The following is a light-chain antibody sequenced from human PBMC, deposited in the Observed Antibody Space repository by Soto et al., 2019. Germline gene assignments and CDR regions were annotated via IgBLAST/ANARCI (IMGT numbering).Light chain of an antibody. CDR3: SSYTSSSTLLYV. J-gene: IGLJ1*01. V-gene: IGLV2-14*01. CDR1: SRDVGGYNY. CDR2: DVS. Sequence: QSALTQPASVSGSPGQSITISCTGTSRDVGGYNYVSWYQQHPGKAPKLMIYDVSYRSSGVSKRFSGSKSGNTASLTISGLQAEDEADYYCSSYTSSSTLLYVFGTGTKVTFL.